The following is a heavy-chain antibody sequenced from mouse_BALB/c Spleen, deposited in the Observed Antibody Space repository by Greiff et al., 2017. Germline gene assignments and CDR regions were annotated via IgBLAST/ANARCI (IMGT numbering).Heavy chain of an antibody. V-gene: IGHV2-2*02. CDR2: IWSGGST. D-gene: IGHD1-2*01. J-gene: IGHJ4*01. Sequence: VMLVESGPGLVQPSQSLSITCTVSGFSLTSYGVHWVRQSPGKGLEWLGVIWSGGSTDYNAAFISRLSISKDNSKSQVFFKMNSLQANDTAIYYCASHYYSHYAMDYWGQGTSVTVSS. CDR1: GFSLTSYG. CDR3: ASHYYSHYAMDY.